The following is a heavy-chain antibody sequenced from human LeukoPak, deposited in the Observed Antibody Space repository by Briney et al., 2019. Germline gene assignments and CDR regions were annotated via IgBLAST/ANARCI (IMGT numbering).Heavy chain of an antibody. J-gene: IGHJ4*02. CDR3: ARVSLSSGCLSN. V-gene: IGHV3-74*01. D-gene: IGHD6-19*01. CDR2: ISSDESIT. CDR1: GFTFSSYS. Sequence: GGSLRLSCAASGFTFSSYSMNWVRQAPGKGLEWVSRISSDESITSYADSVKGRFTISRDNAKNTLFLQMNGLRAEDTAVYYCARVSLSSGCLSNWGQGTLVTVSS.